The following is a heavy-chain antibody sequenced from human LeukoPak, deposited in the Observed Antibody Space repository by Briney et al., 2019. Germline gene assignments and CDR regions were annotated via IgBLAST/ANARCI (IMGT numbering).Heavy chain of an antibody. V-gene: IGHV3-23*01. CDR3: AKASGFLFDYGMDV. CDR1: GFTFSSYA. J-gene: IGHJ6*02. CDR2: ISGSGGST. D-gene: IGHD6-25*01. Sequence: PGGSLRLSCAASGFTFSSYAMSWVRQAPGKGLEWVSAISGSGGSTYYADSVKGRFTISRDNSKNTLYLQMNSLRAEDTAVYYRAKASGFLFDYGMDVWGQGTTVTVSS.